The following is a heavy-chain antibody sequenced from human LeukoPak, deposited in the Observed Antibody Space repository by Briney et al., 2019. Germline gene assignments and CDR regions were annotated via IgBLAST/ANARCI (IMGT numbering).Heavy chain of an antibody. Sequence: KPSETLSHTCTVSGGSVSSYYWSWIRQPPGKGLEWIGCIYYSGSTNYNPSLKSRVTISVDTSKNQFSLKLSSVTAADTAVYYCARHSTSGWNWFDPWGQGTLVTVSS. CDR3: ARHSTSGWNWFDP. CDR2: IYYSGST. CDR1: GGSVSSYY. J-gene: IGHJ5*02. V-gene: IGHV4-59*08. D-gene: IGHD6-19*01.